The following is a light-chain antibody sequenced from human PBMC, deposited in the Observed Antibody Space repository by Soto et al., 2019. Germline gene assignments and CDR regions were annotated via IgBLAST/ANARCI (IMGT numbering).Light chain of an antibody. J-gene: IGLJ3*02. CDR1: GSNIGNTY. Sequence: QAVVTQPPSVSAAPGQKVIISCSGSGSNIGNTYVYWYQQFPGAAPKLLIYENIKRPSGIPDRFSGSKSGTSAALDITGLQTGDEADYYCATWEGRLKVFGGGTKRTVL. CDR3: ATWEGRLKV. V-gene: IGLV1-51*02. CDR2: ENI.